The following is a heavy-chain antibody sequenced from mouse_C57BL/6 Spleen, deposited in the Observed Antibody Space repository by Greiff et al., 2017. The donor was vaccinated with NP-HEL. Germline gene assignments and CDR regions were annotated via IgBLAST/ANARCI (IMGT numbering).Heavy chain of an antibody. CDR3: ARKLLRSSYWYFDV. CDR1: GFTFSDYG. CDR2: ISSGSSTI. V-gene: IGHV5-17*01. Sequence: DVQLVESGGGLVKPGGSLKLSCAASGFTFSDYGMHWVRQAPEKGLEWVAYISSGSSTIYYADTVKGRFTISRDNAKNTLFLQMTSLRSEDTAMYYCARKLLRSSYWYFDVWGTGTTVTVSS. D-gene: IGHD1-1*01. J-gene: IGHJ1*03.